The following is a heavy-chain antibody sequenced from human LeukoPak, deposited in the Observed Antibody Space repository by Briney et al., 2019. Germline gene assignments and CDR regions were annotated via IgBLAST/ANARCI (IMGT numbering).Heavy chain of an antibody. CDR1: GFSFSSYG. J-gene: IGHJ4*02. Sequence: GGSLRLSCAASGFSFSSYGMHWARQAPGKGLEWVAVISYDGSNKYYALSVKGRFTISRDNSKNTLYLQMSSLRAEDTAVYYCAKDLVATTRGFDYWGQGSRVTVSS. D-gene: IGHD5-12*01. V-gene: IGHV3-30*18. CDR3: AKDLVATTRGFDY. CDR2: ISYDGSNK.